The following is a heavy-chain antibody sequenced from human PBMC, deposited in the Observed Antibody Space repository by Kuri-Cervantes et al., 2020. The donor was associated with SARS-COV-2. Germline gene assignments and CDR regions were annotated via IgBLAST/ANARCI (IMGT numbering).Heavy chain of an antibody. J-gene: IGHJ4*02. D-gene: IGHD6-13*01. CDR3: ARSRGESSTWYYFGY. CDR1: GYTFTSYG. V-gene: IGHV1-18*01. CDR2: ISAYNGNT. Sequence: ASVKVSCKASGYTFTSYGITWVRQAPGQGLEWMGWISAYNGNTNYAQKLQGRVTMTTDTSTSTAYMELRSLRSDDTAVYYCARSRGESSTWYYFGYWGQGTLVTVSS.